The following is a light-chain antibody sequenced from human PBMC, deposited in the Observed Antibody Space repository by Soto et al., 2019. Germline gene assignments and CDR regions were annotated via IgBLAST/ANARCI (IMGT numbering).Light chain of an antibody. CDR1: QSVSSSY. Sequence: EIVLTQSPGTLSLSPGERATLSCRASQSVSSSYVAWYQQKPGQAPSLLIYGTSSRATGIPDRFSGSGPGTDFTLSISRLEPEDFAVYYCQLVGTFGPGTKVDIK. J-gene: IGKJ3*01. CDR3: QLVGT. CDR2: GTS. V-gene: IGKV3-20*01.